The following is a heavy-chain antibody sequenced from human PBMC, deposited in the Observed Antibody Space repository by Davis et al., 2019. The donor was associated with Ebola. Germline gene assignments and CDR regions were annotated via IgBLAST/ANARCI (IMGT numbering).Heavy chain of an antibody. CDR2: ISYDGSNK. CDR1: GFTFSSYA. D-gene: IGHD3-22*01. CDR3: ARGFGGGSGYPTLYGMDV. Sequence: PGGSLRLSCAASGFTFSSYAMHWVRQAPGKGLEWVAVISYDGSNKYYADSVKGRFTISRDNSKNTLYLQMNSLRAEDTAVYYCARGFGGGSGYPTLYGMDVWGKGTTVTVSS. J-gene: IGHJ6*04. V-gene: IGHV3-30-3*01.